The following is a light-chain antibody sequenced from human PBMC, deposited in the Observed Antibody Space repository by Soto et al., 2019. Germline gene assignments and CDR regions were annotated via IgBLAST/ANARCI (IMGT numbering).Light chain of an antibody. V-gene: IGKV1-5*01. CDR2: DAS. Sequence: DIQMTQSPSTLSASVVDRVLLTRRASQSVSSWLAWYQQKPGKAPNLLIYDASTLESGVPSRFSGSGSGTEFTLTISSLQSDDSATYYCQQYNSYSLTFGEGTKVDIK. J-gene: IGKJ4*01. CDR1: QSVSSW. CDR3: QQYNSYSLT.